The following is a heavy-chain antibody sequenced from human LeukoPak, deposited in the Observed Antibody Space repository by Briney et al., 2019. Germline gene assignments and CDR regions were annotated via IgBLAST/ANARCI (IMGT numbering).Heavy chain of an antibody. CDR3: AREGPSGIYPFDI. D-gene: IGHD1-26*01. CDR2: IYDSGST. CDR1: GGSISRYY. Sequence: PSETLSLTCIVSGGSISRYYWSGIRQPPGKGLEWIGHIYDSGSTNYNPSLKSRVIISIDTSMNQFSLKLSSVTAADTAVYYCAREGPSGIYPFDIWGQGTMVTVSS. V-gene: IGHV4-59*01. J-gene: IGHJ3*02.